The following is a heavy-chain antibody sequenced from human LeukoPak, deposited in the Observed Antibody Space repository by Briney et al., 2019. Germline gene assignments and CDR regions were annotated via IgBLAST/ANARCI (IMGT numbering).Heavy chain of an antibody. D-gene: IGHD3-10*01. Sequence: GGSLRLSCSASGFSFSSYEMNWVRQAPGKGLEWISYITGSGDTIYYADSVKGRFTISRDNAKNSLYLQMNSLGAEDTALYYCARDGVLWFGELSNWFDPWGQGTLVTVSS. V-gene: IGHV3-48*03. CDR1: GFSFSSYE. CDR3: ARDGVLWFGELSNWFDP. CDR2: ITGSGDTI. J-gene: IGHJ5*02.